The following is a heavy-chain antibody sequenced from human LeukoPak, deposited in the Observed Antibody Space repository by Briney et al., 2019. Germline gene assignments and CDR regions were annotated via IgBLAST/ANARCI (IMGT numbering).Heavy chain of an antibody. J-gene: IGHJ4*02. CDR3: AKSINNYGDINYFDY. CDR1: GFTFSSYA. V-gene: IGHV3-23*01. D-gene: IGHD4-17*01. CDR2: ISGSGGST. Sequence: GGSLRLSCAASGFTFSSYAMRWVRQAPGKGLEWVSAISGSGGSTYYADSVKGRFTISRDNSKNTLYLQMNSLRAEDTAVYYCAKSINNYGDINYFDYWGQGTLVTVSS.